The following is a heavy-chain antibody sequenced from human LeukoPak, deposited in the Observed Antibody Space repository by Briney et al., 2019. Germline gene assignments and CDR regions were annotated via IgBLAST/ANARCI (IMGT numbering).Heavy chain of an antibody. CDR1: GGSISSSSYY. CDR3: ATVPSSQWFDP. D-gene: IGHD6-6*01. CDR2: IYYSGST. Sequence: SETLSLTCTVSGGSISSSSYYWGWIRQPPGKGLEWIGSIYYSGSTYYNPSLKSRVTISVDTSKNQFSLKLSSVTAADTAVYYCATVPSSQWFDPWGQGTLVTVSS. V-gene: IGHV4-39*01. J-gene: IGHJ5*02.